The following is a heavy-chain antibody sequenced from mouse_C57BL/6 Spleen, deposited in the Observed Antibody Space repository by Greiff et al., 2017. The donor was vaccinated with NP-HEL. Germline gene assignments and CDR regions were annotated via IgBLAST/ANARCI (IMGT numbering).Heavy chain of an antibody. CDR1: GFNIKDDY. CDR2: IDPENGDT. CDR3: TDSNYGNYAMDY. V-gene: IGHV14-4*01. J-gene: IGHJ4*01. Sequence: EVKVVESGAELVRPGASVKLSCTASGFNIKDDYMHWVKQRPEQGLEWIGWIDPENGDTEYASKFQGKATITADTSSNTAYLQLSSLTSEDTAVYYCTDSNYGNYAMDYWGQGTSVTVSS. D-gene: IGHD2-5*01.